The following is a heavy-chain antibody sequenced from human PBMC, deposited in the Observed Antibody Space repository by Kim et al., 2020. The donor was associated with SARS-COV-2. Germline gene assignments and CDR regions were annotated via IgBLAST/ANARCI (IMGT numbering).Heavy chain of an antibody. CDR2: IRSKANSYAT. CDR1: GFTFSGSA. V-gene: IGHV3-73*01. D-gene: IGHD1-26*01. J-gene: IGHJ4*02. Sequence: GGSLRLSCAASGFTFSGSAMHWVRQASGKGLEWVGRIRSKANSYATAYAASVKGRFTISRDDSKNMAYLQMNSLKTEDTAVYYCTRSLPTSGSSGYWGQGTLVTVSS. CDR3: TRSLPTSGSSGY.